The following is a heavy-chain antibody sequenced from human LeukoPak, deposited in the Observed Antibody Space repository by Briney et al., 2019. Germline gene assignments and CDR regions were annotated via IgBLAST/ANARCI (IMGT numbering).Heavy chain of an antibody. Sequence: SGGSLRLSCAASGFTFSSYGMHWVRQAPGKRLEWVAVISYDGSNKYYADSVKGRFTISRDNSKNTLYLQMNSLRAEDTAVYYCAKDRGGYKRIELDYWGQGTLVTVSS. CDR2: ISYDGSNK. V-gene: IGHV3-30*18. D-gene: IGHD5-24*01. CDR1: GFTFSSYG. J-gene: IGHJ4*02. CDR3: AKDRGGYKRIELDY.